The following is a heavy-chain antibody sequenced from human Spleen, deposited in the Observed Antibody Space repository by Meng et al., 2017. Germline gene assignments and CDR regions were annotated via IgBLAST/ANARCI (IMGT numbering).Heavy chain of an antibody. V-gene: IGHV4-59*11. Sequence: GMLQALGPGLVRPSETLSLTCTVSGGSISGHYWSWIRQPPGKGLEWIGYIYSTGSTNYNPSLKSRVTLSVDTSTNQFSLRLNSVTAADTAIYYCASHSYYDSTGYHDYWGQGALVTVSS. CDR3: ASHSYYDSTGYHDY. CDR1: GGSISGHY. D-gene: IGHD3-16*01. CDR2: IYSTGST. J-gene: IGHJ4*02.